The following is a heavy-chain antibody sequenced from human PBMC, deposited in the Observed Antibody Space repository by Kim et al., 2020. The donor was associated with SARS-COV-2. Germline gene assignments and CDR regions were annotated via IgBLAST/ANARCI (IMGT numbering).Heavy chain of an antibody. Sequence: ASVKVSCKASGYTFTSYGISWVRQAPGQGLEWMGWISAYNGNTNYAQKFQGRVTMTTDTSTSTAYMELRSLRSDDTAVYYCALGGGIVVVPAALPDAFDIWGQGTMVTVSS. CDR3: ALGGGIVVVPAALPDAFDI. J-gene: IGHJ3*02. CDR2: ISAYNGNT. V-gene: IGHV1-18*01. CDR1: GYTFTSYG. D-gene: IGHD2-2*01.